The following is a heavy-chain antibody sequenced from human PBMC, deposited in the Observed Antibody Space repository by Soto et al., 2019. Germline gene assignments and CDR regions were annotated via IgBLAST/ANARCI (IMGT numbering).Heavy chain of an antibody. D-gene: IGHD3-10*01. J-gene: IGHJ4*02. CDR1: GGSISSSNW. CDR2: IYHSGST. Sequence: NPSETLSLTCAVSGGSISSSNWWSWVRQPPGKGLEWIGEIYHSGSTNYNPSLKSRVTISVDKSKNQFSLKLSSVTAADTAVYYCARAQITMVRGVIISYLDYWGQGTLVTVSS. CDR3: ARAQITMVRGVIISYLDY. V-gene: IGHV4-4*02.